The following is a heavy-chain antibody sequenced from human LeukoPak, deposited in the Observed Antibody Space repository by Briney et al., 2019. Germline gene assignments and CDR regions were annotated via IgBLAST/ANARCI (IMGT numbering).Heavy chain of an antibody. J-gene: IGHJ4*02. Sequence: PSETLSLTCNVSGGSINSRSDYWGWIRQPPGKGLEWIGSIYYSGSTHYNPSLKSRVTMSIDTSKNQFSLKLSSVTAADTAVYYCARRPGEYGGNDFDYWGQGTLVTVSS. CDR3: ARRPGEYGGNDFDY. V-gene: IGHV4-39*01. CDR2: IYYSGST. D-gene: IGHD4/OR15-4a*01. CDR1: GGSINSRSDY.